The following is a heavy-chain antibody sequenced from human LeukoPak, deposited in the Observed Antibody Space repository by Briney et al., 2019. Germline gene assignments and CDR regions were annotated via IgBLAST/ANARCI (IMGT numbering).Heavy chain of an antibody. CDR2: ICGSGGST. Sequence: GGSLRLSCAPSGVTFSSYAMSWVRQAPGKGLEWVSDICGSGGSTYYPYPGKGRFTISRDNSNNTQYLQMNSQRAEHTAVYYCAHQHGDYVRYYCGMDVWGQGTTVTVSS. J-gene: IGHJ6*02. V-gene: IGHV3-23*01. D-gene: IGHD4-17*01. CDR3: AHQHGDYVRYYCGMDV. CDR1: GVTFSSYA.